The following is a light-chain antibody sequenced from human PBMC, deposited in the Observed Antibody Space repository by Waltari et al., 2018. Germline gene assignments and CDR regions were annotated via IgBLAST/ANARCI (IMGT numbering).Light chain of an antibody. V-gene: IGKV3-11*01. CDR3: QHRSKSFT. Sequence: EIVLKQSPATLSLSPGDRATLPGRATQSISSYLAVYQQKPGQPPRLLIYDAYTRGTGIPGTCIVSGSVTDFTLTINSLEPEDFAIYYCQHRSKSFTFGPGTRVDMK. J-gene: IGKJ3*01. CDR1: QSISSY. CDR2: DAY.